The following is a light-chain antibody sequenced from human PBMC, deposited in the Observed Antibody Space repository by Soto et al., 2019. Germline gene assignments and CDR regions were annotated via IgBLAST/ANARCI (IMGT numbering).Light chain of an antibody. CDR2: RND. CDR3: AVWDDSLSGWV. J-gene: IGLJ3*02. V-gene: IGLV1-47*01. CDR1: SSNIGSNY. Sequence: QSVLTQPPSTSGTPGQRLTISYSGSSSNIGSNYVYWYQQLPGTAPKLLIYRNDQRPSGVPARYSGSKSDTSASLAISGLRSGDEAEYYCAVWDDSLSGWVFGGGTKLTVL.